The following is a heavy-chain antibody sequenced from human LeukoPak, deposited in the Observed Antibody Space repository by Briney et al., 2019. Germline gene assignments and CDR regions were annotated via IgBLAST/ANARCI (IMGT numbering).Heavy chain of an antibody. J-gene: IGHJ4*02. CDR1: GFTFSDYY. D-gene: IGHD6-19*01. CDR2: ISSSSSYT. V-gene: IGHV3-11*06. CDR3: AKDLSGAADYYFEY. Sequence: GGSLRLSCVVSGFTFSDYYMSWIRQAPGKGLEWVSYISSSSSYTNYADSVKGRFTISRDNSKNTVYLQMNSLRGDDTAVYYCAKDLSGAADYYFEYWGQGTLVTVSS.